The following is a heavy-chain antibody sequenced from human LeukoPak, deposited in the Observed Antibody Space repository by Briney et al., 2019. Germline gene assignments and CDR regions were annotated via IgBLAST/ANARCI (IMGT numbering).Heavy chain of an antibody. D-gene: IGHD4-17*01. J-gene: IGHJ4*02. Sequence: GGSLRLSCAASGFTFSSYSMNWVRQAPGKGLEWVSSISSSSSYIYYADSVKGRFTISRDNAKNSLYLQMNSLRAEDTAVYYCARQPVTVTTAPFTYWGKETLSPSPQ. CDR2: ISSSSSYI. CDR3: ARQPVTVTTAPFTY. CDR1: GFTFSSYS. V-gene: IGHV3-21*01.